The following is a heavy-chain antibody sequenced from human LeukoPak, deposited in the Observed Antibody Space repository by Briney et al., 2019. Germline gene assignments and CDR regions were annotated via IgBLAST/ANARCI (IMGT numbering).Heavy chain of an antibody. CDR3: ARLISTYDSSGYYFSDYFDY. CDR2: IYYSGST. D-gene: IGHD3-22*01. CDR1: GGSFSGYY. J-gene: IGHJ4*02. Sequence: SETLSPTCAVYGGSFSGYYWGWIRQPPGKGLEWIGSIYYSGSTYYNPSLKSRVTISVDTSKNQFSLKLSSVTAADTAVYYCARLISTYDSSGYYFSDYFDYWGQGTLVTVSS. V-gene: IGHV4-39*01.